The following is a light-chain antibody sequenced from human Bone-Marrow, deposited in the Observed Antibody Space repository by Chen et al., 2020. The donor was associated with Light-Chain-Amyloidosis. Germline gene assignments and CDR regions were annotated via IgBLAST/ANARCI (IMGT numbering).Light chain of an antibody. V-gene: IGLV3-25*03. CDR2: RDT. CDR1: DLPTKY. Sequence: SYSLSQPPSVSVSPSQTARFTCSGDDLPTKYAYWYQQKPGPAPVLVIHRDTERPSGISERFSGSSSGTTATLTNSGVQAEDEADYHCQSADSSGTYVVIVCGGTKLTV. J-gene: IGLJ2*01. CDR3: QSADSSGTYVVI.